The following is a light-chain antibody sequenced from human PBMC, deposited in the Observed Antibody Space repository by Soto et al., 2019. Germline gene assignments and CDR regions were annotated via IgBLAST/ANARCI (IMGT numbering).Light chain of an antibody. J-gene: IGKJ4*01. CDR3: QQYGSSPPSLT. V-gene: IGKV3-20*01. CDR1: QSVSSSY. Sequence: EIVLTQSPGTLSLSPGERATLSCRASQSVSSSYLAWYQQKPGQAPRLLIYGASSRATGISDRFSGSGSGTEFTLTITRLEPEDFAVYYCQQYGSSPPSLTFGGGTKVEIK. CDR2: GAS.